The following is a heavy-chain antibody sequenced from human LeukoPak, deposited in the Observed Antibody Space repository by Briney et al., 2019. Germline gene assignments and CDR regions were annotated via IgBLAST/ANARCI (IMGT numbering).Heavy chain of an antibody. J-gene: IGHJ4*02. CDR2: INPNSGGT. CDR3: ASHPRRGSSGYSVY. V-gene: IGHV1-2*06. D-gene: IGHD3-22*01. Sequence: ASVKVSCKASGYTFTGYYMHWVRQAPGQGLEWMGRINPNSGGTNYAQKFQGRVTMTRDTSISTAYMELSRLRSDDTAVYYCASHPRRGSSGYSVYWGQGTLVTVSS. CDR1: GYTFTGYY.